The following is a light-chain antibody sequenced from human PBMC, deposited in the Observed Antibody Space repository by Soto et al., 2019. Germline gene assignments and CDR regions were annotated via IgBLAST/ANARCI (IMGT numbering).Light chain of an antibody. CDR2: EVS. V-gene: IGLV2-8*01. CDR3: SSYASSNKFLYV. Sequence: QSALTQPPSASGSPGQSVTISCTGTSSDVGGYNYVSWYQQHPGKAPKLMIYEVSKRPSGVPDRFSGSKSGNTASLTVSGLQAEDEADYYCSSYASSNKFLYVFGTGTTLTVL. CDR1: SSDVGGYNY. J-gene: IGLJ1*01.